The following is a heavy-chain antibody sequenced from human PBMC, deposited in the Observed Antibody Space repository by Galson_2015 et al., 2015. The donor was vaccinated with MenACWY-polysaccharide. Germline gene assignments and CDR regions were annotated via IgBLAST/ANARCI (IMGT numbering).Heavy chain of an antibody. J-gene: IGHJ4*02. Sequence: ETLSLPCAVSGYSISSGYYWGWLRQPPGKGLEWIGSIYHSGSTYYNPSLKSRVTISVDTSKNQFSLNLSSVTAADTAVYYCARVEKYSGSYYILHWGQGTLVTVSS. CDR3: ARVEKYSGSYYILH. D-gene: IGHD1-26*01. CDR1: GYSISSGYY. V-gene: IGHV4-38-2*01. CDR2: IYHSGST.